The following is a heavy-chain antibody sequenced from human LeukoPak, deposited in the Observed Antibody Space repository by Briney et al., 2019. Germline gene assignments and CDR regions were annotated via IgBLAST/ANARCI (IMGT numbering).Heavy chain of an antibody. CDR3: ARDKAHSYGRYFDP. V-gene: IGHV4-59*01. J-gene: IGHJ5*02. D-gene: IGHD5-18*01. CDR1: GGSISSYY. CDR2: RYYSGST. Sequence: PSETLSLTCSVSGGSISSYYWTWIRQPPGKGLEWIGYRYYSGSTTYNPSLKSRVTISVDTSKNQFSLKLTSVAAADTAVYYCARDKAHSYGRYFDPWGQGALVTVSS.